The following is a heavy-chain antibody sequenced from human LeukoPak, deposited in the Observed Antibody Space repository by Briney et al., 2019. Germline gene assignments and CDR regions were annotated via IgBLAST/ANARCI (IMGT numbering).Heavy chain of an antibody. CDR3: ANFHCSSTRCHLSGYFQH. J-gene: IGHJ1*01. V-gene: IGHV3-30-3*01. CDR1: GFTFSSYA. D-gene: IGHD2-2*01. CDR2: ISYDGSNK. Sequence: GGSLRLSCAASGFTFSSYAMHWVRQAPGKGLEWVAVISYDGSNKYYADSVKGRFTISRDNSKNTLYLQMNSLRAEDTAVYYCANFHCSSTRCHLSGYFQHWGQGTLVTVSS.